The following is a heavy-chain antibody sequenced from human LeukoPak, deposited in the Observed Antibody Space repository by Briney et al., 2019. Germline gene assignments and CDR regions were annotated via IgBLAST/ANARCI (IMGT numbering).Heavy chain of an antibody. CDR3: ARHETTIFGVVRHFDY. CDR2: IYYSGST. J-gene: IGHJ4*02. V-gene: IGHV4-39*01. Sequence: SETLSLTCTVSGGSISSSSYYWGWIRQPPGKGLEWIGSIYYSGSTYYNPSLKSRFTISVDTSKNQFSLKLSSVTAADTAVYYCARHETTIFGVVRHFDYWGQGTLVTVSS. CDR1: GGSISSSSYY. D-gene: IGHD3-3*01.